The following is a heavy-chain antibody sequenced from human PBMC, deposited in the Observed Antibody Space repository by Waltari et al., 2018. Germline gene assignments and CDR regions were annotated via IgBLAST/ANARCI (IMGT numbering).Heavy chain of an antibody. CDR1: GGTFSRYA. V-gene: IGHV1-69*01. Sequence: QVQLVQSGAEVKKPGSSVKVSCKASGGTFSRYAISWVRQAHGQGLEWMGGIIPIFGTANYAQKFQGRVTITADESTSTAYMELSSLRSEDTAVYYCARAVRDGYNGGLALDYWGQETLVTVSS. CDR3: ARAVRDGYNGGLALDY. CDR2: IIPIFGTA. J-gene: IGHJ4*02. D-gene: IGHD5-12*01.